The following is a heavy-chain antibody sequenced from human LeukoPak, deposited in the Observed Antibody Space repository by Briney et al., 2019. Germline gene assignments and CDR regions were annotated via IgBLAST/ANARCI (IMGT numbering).Heavy chain of an antibody. J-gene: IGHJ5*02. CDR3: ARGLWFGEVIRWFDP. D-gene: IGHD3-10*01. V-gene: IGHV4-59*08. Sequence: SETLSLTCSVSDDSITMYYWTWIRQPPGKGLEWIGYIYYSGSTNYNPSLKSRVTISVDTSKNQFSLKLSSVTAADTAVYYCARGLWFGEVIRWFDPWGQGTLVTVSS. CDR2: IYYSGST. CDR1: DDSITMYY.